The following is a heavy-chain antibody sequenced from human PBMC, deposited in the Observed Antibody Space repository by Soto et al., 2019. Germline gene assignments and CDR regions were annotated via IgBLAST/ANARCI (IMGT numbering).Heavy chain of an antibody. J-gene: IGHJ4*02. D-gene: IGHD6-19*01. CDR2: INHSGST. CDR3: ARTLPPVAVAASINDY. CDR1: GGSFSGYY. Sequence: PSETLSLTCAVYGGSFSGYYWSWIRQPPGKGLEWIGEINHSGSTNYNPSLKSRVTISVDTSKYQFSLKLSSVTAADTAVYYCARTLPPVAVAASINDYWGQGTLVTVSS. V-gene: IGHV4-34*01.